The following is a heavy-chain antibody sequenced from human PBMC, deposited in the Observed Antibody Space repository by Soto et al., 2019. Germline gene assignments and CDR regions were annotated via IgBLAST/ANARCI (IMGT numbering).Heavy chain of an antibody. V-gene: IGHV1-46*01. D-gene: IGHD1-26*01. CDR2: IIPIFGTA. CDR1: GYTFTDYY. CDR3: ATRRSVGASLDY. J-gene: IGHJ4*02. Sequence: ASVKVSCKASGYTFTDYYMHWVRQAPGQGLEWMGGIIPIFGTAIYAQKFQGRVTMTEDTSTDTAYMELSSLRSEDTAVYYCATRRSVGASLDYWGQGTLVTVSS.